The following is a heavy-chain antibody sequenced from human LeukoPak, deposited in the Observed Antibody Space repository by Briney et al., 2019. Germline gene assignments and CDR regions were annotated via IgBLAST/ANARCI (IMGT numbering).Heavy chain of an antibody. CDR2: ISGSGGST. J-gene: IGHJ4*02. CDR1: GFTFTSYA. Sequence: GGSLRLSCAASGFTFTSYALSWVRQAPGKGLEWVSAISGSGGSTYYADSVKGRFTISRDDAKNSLYLQMNSLRDEDTAVYYCARDHGYAFDYWGQGTLVTVSS. V-gene: IGHV3-23*01. D-gene: IGHD5-12*01. CDR3: ARDHGYAFDY.